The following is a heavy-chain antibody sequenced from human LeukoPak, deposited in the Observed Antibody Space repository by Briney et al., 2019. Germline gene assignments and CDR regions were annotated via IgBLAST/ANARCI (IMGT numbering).Heavy chain of an antibody. CDR2: ITTSSTYI. Sequence: PGGSLILSCAASGFTFSSYSMSWVRQAPGSVLEWVSSITTSSTYIAYAASVTGRFTIYRDNAKHSLYLQVNSLRAEDTAVYYCTRGKYSSGWFDYWGQGTLVTVSS. CDR3: TRGKYSSGWFDY. CDR1: GFTFSSYS. V-gene: IGHV3-21*01. J-gene: IGHJ4*02. D-gene: IGHD6-19*01.